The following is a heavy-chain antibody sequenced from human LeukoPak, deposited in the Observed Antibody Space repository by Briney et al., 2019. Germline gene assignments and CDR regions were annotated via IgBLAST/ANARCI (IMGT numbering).Heavy chain of an antibody. CDR2: ISYDGSNK. V-gene: IGHV3-30*01. J-gene: IGHJ4*02. CDR3: ATEGGYDFF. CDR1: GFTFSSYA. D-gene: IGHD5-12*01. Sequence: TGGSLRLSCAASGFTFSSYAMHWVRQAPGKGLEWVAVISYDGSNKYYADSVKGRFTISRDNSKNTLYLQMNSLRAEDTAVYYCATEGGYDFFWGQGTLVTVSS.